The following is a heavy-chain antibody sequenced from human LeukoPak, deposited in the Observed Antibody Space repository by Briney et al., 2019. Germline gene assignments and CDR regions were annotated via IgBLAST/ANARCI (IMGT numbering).Heavy chain of an antibody. CDR3: AKQYTIFGVVTPFFDY. V-gene: IGHV3-23*01. J-gene: IGHJ4*02. D-gene: IGHD3-3*01. CDR1: GFTFSSYA. CDR2: ISGSGGST. Sequence: GGSLRLSCAASGFTFSSYAMSWVRQAPGKGLEWVSAISGSGGSTCYADSVKGRFTISRDNSKNTLYLQMNSLRAEDTAVYYCAKQYTIFGVVTPFFDYWGQGTLVTVSS.